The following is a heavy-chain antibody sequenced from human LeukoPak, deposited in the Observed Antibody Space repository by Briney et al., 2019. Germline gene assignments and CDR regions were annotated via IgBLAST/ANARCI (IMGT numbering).Heavy chain of an antibody. CDR3: ARAGNCSGGSCYSGYFQH. CDR1: RYTFTSYY. J-gene: IGHJ1*01. V-gene: IGHV1-2*04. D-gene: IGHD2-15*01. CDR2: INPNSGGT. Sequence: GASVKVSCKASRYTFTSYYMHWVRQAPGQGLEWMGWINPNSGGTNYAQKFQGWVTMTRDTSISTAYMELSRLRSDDTAVYYCARAGNCSGGSCYSGYFQHWGQGTLVTVSS.